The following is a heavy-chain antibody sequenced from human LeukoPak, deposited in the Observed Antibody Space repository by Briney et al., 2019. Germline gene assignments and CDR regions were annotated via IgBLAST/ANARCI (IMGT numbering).Heavy chain of an antibody. CDR1: GFTFSSYG. D-gene: IGHD2-2*01. Sequence: GSLRLSCAASGFTFSSYGMHWVRQAPGKGLEWVAVISYDGSNKYYADSVKGRFTISRDNSKNTLYLQMNSLRAEDTAVYYCAKDRQRGSAALFDYWGQGTLVTVSS. CDR2: ISYDGSNK. CDR3: AKDRQRGSAALFDY. V-gene: IGHV3-30*18. J-gene: IGHJ4*02.